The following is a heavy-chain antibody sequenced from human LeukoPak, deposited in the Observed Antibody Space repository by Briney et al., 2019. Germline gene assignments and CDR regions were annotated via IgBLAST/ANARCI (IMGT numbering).Heavy chain of an antibody. CDR2: IYPGNSDI. CDR1: GYWFTSYW. Sequence: HGESLKISCKGSGYWFTSYWIGWVRQLPGKGLEWMGIIYPGNSDIRYSPSFQGQVTISADKSISTAYLQWSSLRASDIAMYYCARLTSRPPGRYYYYAMDVWGQGTMVTVSS. V-gene: IGHV5-51*01. CDR3: ARLTSRPPGRYYYYAMDV. J-gene: IGHJ6*02. D-gene: IGHD6-25*01.